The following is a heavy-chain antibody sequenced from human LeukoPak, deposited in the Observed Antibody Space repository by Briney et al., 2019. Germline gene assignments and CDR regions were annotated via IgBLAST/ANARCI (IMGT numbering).Heavy chain of an antibody. CDR1: GYTFTSYN. V-gene: IGHV1-46*01. CDR3: AILSGSYFDY. D-gene: IGHD1-26*01. J-gene: IGHJ4*02. Sequence: ASVKVSCKASGYTFTSYNMHWVRQAPGQGLEWMGIIDPSGGCTNYAQKFQGRVTITRDMSTNTVYMELSSLRSEDTAVYYCAILSGSYFDYWGQGTLVTVSS. CDR2: IDPSGGCT.